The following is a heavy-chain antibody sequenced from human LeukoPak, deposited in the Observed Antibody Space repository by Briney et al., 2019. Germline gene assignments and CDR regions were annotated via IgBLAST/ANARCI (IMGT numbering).Heavy chain of an antibody. CDR3: VYASSGIAFDV. J-gene: IGHJ3*01. V-gene: IGHV1-8*01. Sequence: ASVKVSCLASGYTFTTYDINWVRQATGQGLEWMGWMNPNGGNTGYPQKFQGRVTMTRNTSIRTAYMELSSLRSDDAAVYYCVYASSGIAFDVWGQGTVVTVSS. CDR1: GYTFTTYD. D-gene: IGHD2/OR15-2a*01. CDR2: MNPNGGNT.